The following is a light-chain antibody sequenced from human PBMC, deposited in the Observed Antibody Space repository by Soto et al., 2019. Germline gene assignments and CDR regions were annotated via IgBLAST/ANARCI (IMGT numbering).Light chain of an antibody. CDR1: QSVSNNY. J-gene: IGKJ1*01. CDR3: QHYGSSRT. CDR2: GAS. Sequence: EIVLTQSPGTLSLSPGERATLSCRASQSVSNNYLAWYQQKPGQAPRLLIYGASSRATGIPDRFSGSGSGTEFTLTISRLEPEDFAVYYCQHYGSSRTFGQGTKV. V-gene: IGKV3-20*01.